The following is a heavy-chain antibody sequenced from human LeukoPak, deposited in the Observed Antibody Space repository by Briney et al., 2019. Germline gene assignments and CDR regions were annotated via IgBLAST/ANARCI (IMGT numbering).Heavy chain of an antibody. CDR3: ARRKSSWSWNNWFDP. V-gene: IGHV1-46*01. Sequence: ASVKVSCKASGYTFTSYDFNWVRQATGQRPEWMGIINPSGGSTSYAQKFQGRVTMTRDTSTSTVYMELSSLRSEDTAVYYCARRKSSWSWNNWFDPWGQGTLVTVSS. D-gene: IGHD6-13*01. CDR1: GYTFTSYD. J-gene: IGHJ5*02. CDR2: INPSGGST.